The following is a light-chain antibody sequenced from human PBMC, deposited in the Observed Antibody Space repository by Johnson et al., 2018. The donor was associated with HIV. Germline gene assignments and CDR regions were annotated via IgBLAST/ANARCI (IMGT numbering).Light chain of an antibody. Sequence: QSVLTQPPSVSAAAGQKVTISCSGSSSNIGNNYVSWYQHLPGTAPKLLIYENNKRPSEIPDRFSGSKSGTSATLGITGLQAGDEADYYCGAWDSSLSAYVFGTGTKVTVL. J-gene: IGLJ1*01. CDR3: GAWDSSLSAYV. CDR1: SSNIGNNY. V-gene: IGLV1-51*02. CDR2: ENN.